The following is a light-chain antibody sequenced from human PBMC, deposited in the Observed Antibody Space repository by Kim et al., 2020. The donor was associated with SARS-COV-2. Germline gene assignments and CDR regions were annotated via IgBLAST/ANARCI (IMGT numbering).Light chain of an antibody. V-gene: IGKV3-20*01. CDR1: QSVSSNY. CDR2: GAS. CDR3: QQYGSSPRT. Sequence: PGERATLSCRASQSVSSNYLAWYQQKPGQAPRLLIYGASSRATGIPDRFSGSGSGTDFTLTISRLEPEDFAVYYCQQYGSSPRTFGQGTKL. J-gene: IGKJ2*02.